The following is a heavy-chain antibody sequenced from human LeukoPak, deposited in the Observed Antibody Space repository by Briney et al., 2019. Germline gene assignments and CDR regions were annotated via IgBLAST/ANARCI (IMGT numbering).Heavy chain of an antibody. V-gene: IGHV4-34*01. Sequence: SSETLSLTCAVYGGSFSGYYWSWIRQPPGKGLGWIGEINHSGSTNYNPSLKSRVTISVDTSKNQFSLKLSSVTAADTAVYYCAREYSSSSGWFDPWGQGTLVTVSS. CDR2: INHSGST. J-gene: IGHJ5*02. D-gene: IGHD6-6*01. CDR3: AREYSSSSGWFDP. CDR1: GGSFSGYY.